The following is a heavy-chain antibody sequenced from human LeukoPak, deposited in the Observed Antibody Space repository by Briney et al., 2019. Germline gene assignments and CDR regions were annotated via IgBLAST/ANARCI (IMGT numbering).Heavy chain of an antibody. D-gene: IGHD3-10*01. CDR1: GFTFGDYA. CDR3: TRRKVRGTLDY. J-gene: IGHJ4*02. V-gene: IGHV3-49*04. Sequence: GGSLRLSCTASGFTFGDYAMSWVRQAPGKGLEWVGFIRSKAYGGTTEYAASVKGRFTISRDDSNSIAYLQMNSLKTEDTAVYYCTRRKVRGTLDYWGQGTLVTVSS. CDR2: IRSKAYGGTT.